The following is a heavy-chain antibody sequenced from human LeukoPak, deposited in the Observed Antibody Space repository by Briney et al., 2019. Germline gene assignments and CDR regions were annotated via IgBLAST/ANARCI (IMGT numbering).Heavy chain of an antibody. V-gene: IGHV1-46*01. Sequence: ASVKVSCKASGYTFTNYYVHWVRQAPGQGLEWMGMINLSGGSTNYAQKFQGRVTMTRDTSTTTVYMELSSLRSEDTAVYYCAKEAFGDSSGWYPYFDYWGQGTLVTVSS. J-gene: IGHJ4*02. CDR3: AKEAFGDSSGWYPYFDY. CDR1: GYTFTNYY. CDR2: INLSGGST. D-gene: IGHD6-19*01.